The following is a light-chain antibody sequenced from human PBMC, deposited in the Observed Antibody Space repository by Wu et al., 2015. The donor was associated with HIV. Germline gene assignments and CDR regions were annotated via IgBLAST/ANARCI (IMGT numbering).Light chain of an antibody. CDR2: GAS. CDR1: QSISSN. V-gene: IGKV3-15*01. Sequence: EIILTQSPATLSLSPGESASLSCNSSQSISSNLAWYQQKGGQAPRLLINGASTRTPGFPARFTGSGSGTEFTLTISDIQSEDVAVYYCQQYHHWPPYTFGRGPGWRSN. J-gene: IGKJ2*01. CDR3: QQYHHWPPYT.